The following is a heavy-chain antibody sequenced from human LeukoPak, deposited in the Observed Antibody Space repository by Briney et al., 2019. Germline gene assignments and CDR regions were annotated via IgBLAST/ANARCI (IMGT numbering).Heavy chain of an antibody. CDR1: GGSFSGYY. J-gene: IGHJ4*02. CDR3: ARGGHSSGWYVGNRKNYFYY. V-gene: IGHV4-34*01. D-gene: IGHD6-19*01. CDR2: INHSGST. Sequence: PSETLSLTCAVYGGSFSGYYWSWIRQPPGKGLEWIGEINHSGSTNYNPSLKSRVTISVDTSKNQFSLKLSSVTAADTAVYYCARGGHSSGWYVGNRKNYFYYWGQGTLVTVSS.